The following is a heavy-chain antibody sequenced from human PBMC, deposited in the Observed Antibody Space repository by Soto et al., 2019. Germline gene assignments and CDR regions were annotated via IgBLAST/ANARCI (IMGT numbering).Heavy chain of an antibody. CDR3: ARDGYCSSTSCYQLYYYYGMDV. J-gene: IGHJ6*02. CDR2: IYHSGST. D-gene: IGHD2-2*03. V-gene: IGHV4-4*02. CDR1: GGSISSSNW. Sequence: PSETLSLTCAVSGGSISSSNWCSCVSQPPGKGLEWIGEIYHSGSTNYNPSLKSRVTISVDKSKNQFSLKLSSVTAADTAVYYCARDGYCSSTSCYQLYYYYGMDVWGQGTTVTVSS.